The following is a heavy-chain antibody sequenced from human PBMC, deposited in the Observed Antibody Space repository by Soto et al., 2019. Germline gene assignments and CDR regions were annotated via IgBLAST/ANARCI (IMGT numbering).Heavy chain of an antibody. CDR2: ISYDGSNK. J-gene: IGHJ4*02. D-gene: IGHD6-13*01. V-gene: IGHV3-30*18. Sequence: GGSLRLSCAASGFTFCSYGMHWVRQAPGKGLEWVAVISYDGSNKYYADSVKGRFTISRDNSKNTLYLQMNSLRAEDTAVYYCANVQQLSRAAVDYWGQGTLVTVSS. CDR1: GFTFCSYG. CDR3: ANVQQLSRAAVDY.